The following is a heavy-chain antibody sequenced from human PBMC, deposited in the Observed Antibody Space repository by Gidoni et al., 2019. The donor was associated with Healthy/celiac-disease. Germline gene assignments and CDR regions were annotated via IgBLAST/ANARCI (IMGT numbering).Heavy chain of an antibody. V-gene: IGHV3-23*01. CDR2: ISGSGGST. J-gene: IGHJ4*02. Sequence: EVQLLEFGGGLVQPGGSLRLPCAASGFTFSSYALSWVRQAPGKGLEWVSAISGSGGSTYYADSVKGRFTISRDNSKNTLYLQMNSLRAEDTAVYYCAKDITRWLQSPYFDYWGQGTLVTVSS. D-gene: IGHD5-12*01. CDR1: GFTFSSYA. CDR3: AKDITRWLQSPYFDY.